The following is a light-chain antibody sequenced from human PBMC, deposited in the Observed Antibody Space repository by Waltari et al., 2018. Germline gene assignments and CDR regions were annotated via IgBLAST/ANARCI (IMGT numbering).Light chain of an antibody. J-gene: IGLJ2*01. CDR2: GND. CDR3: QSYDTGLRGVI. CDR1: TSNIRAGYG. Sequence: QSVLTQPPSVSGAPGQRVTIPCTGSTSNIRAGYGVHWYQQLPGTATKLLIYGNDNRPSGVSERFSGSQSGTSASLAITGLQAEDEADYSCQSYDTGLRGVIFGGGTKLTVL. V-gene: IGLV1-40*01.